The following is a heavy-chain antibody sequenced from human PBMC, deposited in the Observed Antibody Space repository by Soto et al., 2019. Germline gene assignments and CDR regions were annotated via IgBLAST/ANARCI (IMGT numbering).Heavy chain of an antibody. D-gene: IGHD2-15*01. Sequence: GGSLRLSCAASGITFSNYAMSWVRQAPGKGLEWVSAISGSGGSTYYADSEKGRFTISRDNSKNTSYLQMNSLRAEDTAVYYCAKDGDGGTAPFDSWGQGTLVTVSS. CDR1: GITFSNYA. V-gene: IGHV3-23*01. CDR2: ISGSGGST. J-gene: IGHJ4*02. CDR3: AKDGDGGTAPFDS.